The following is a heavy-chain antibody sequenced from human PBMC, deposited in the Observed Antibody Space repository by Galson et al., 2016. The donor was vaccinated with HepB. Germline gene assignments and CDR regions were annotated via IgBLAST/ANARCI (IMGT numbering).Heavy chain of an antibody. V-gene: IGHV4-4*02. CDR1: GGSISTDNW. Sequence: SETLSLTCAVSGGSISTDNWWSWVRQPPGAGLEWIGQVYHGGGTHYHPSLKSRVTMLVDKSTNQFSLSLTSATAADTAIYYCARIGEYSSSWYTANDMWGRGTMVTVSS. CDR3: ARIGEYSSSWYTANDM. D-gene: IGHD6-13*01. J-gene: IGHJ3*02. CDR2: VYHGGGT.